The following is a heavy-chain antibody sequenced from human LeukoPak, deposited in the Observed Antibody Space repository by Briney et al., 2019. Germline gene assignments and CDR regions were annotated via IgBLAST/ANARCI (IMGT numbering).Heavy chain of an antibody. D-gene: IGHD5-18*01. V-gene: IGHV3-30-3*01. Sequence: PGRSLRLSCAASGFTFSSYAMHWVRQAPGKGLEWVAVISYDGSNKYYADSVKGRFTISRDNSKNTLYLQMNSLRAEDTAVYYCARGGRYSYGHNWFDPWGQGTLVTVSS. CDR1: GFTFSSYA. CDR3: ARGGRYSYGHNWFDP. J-gene: IGHJ5*02. CDR2: ISYDGSNK.